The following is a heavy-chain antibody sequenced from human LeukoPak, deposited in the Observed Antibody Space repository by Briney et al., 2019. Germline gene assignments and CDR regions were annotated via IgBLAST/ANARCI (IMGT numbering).Heavy chain of an antibody. CDR3: AKKGVGSGSYFVFDN. CDR1: GLTFSSYA. V-gene: IGHV3-23*01. CDR2: ISGSGGST. Sequence: GGSLRLSCAASGLTFSSYAMSWVRQGPGKGLEWVSTISGSGGSTYYADSVKGRFTISGDNSKNTLYLQMNSLRAEDTAVYYCAKKGVGSGSYFVFDNWGQGTLVTVSS. D-gene: IGHD1-26*01. J-gene: IGHJ4*02.